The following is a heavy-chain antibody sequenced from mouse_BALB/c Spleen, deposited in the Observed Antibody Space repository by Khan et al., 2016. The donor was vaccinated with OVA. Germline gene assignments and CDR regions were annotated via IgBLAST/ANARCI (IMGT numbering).Heavy chain of an antibody. CDR1: GYTFTSYW. V-gene: IGHV1S132*01. J-gene: IGHJ3*01. Sequence: QVQLQQSGAELVKPGASVKLSCKTSGYTFTSYWIQWVKQRPGQGLGWIGQIFPGTGTTYYNENFKGKATLNVDTSSKTAYMQFRSLNSEDSAVYFCARGYFGNYEFAYWGQGTLVTVSP. D-gene: IGHD2-1*01. CDR2: IFPGTGTT. CDR3: ARGYFGNYEFAY.